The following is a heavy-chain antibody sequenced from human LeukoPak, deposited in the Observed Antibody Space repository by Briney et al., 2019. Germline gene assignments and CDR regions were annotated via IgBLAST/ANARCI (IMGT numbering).Heavy chain of an antibody. CDR2: IYYSGST. J-gene: IGHJ4*02. D-gene: IGHD3-9*01. CDR3: ARRPYYDILAGYYSPFDY. Sequence: SETLSLTCTVSGGSISSYYWSWIRQPPGKGLEWIGYIYYSGSTNYNPSLKSRVTISVDTSKNQFSLKLSSVTAADTAVYSCARRPYYDILAGYYSPFDYWGQGTLVTVSS. CDR1: GGSISSYY. V-gene: IGHV4-59*01.